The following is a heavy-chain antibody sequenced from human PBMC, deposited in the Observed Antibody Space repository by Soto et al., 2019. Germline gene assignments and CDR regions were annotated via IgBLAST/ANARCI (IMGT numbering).Heavy chain of an antibody. CDR2: MYTSGNT. CDR1: GASIRGYY. D-gene: IGHD6-19*01. V-gene: IGHV4-4*07. Sequence: QVQLQESGPGLVKPSETLSVTCSVSGASIRGYYWSWIRQPAGKGLEWIGRMYTSGNTKYNPSLKTRLPMSTDTSLNQFSLALRSVTAADTAIYFCARMYNSGYYRPEGDYYFYGLDVWGQGTTVTVSS. J-gene: IGHJ6*02. CDR3: ARMYNSGYYRPEGDYYFYGLDV.